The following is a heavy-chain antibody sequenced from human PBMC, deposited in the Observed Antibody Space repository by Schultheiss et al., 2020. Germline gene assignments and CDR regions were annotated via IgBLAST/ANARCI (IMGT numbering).Heavy chain of an antibody. J-gene: IGHJ4*02. V-gene: IGHV4-61*01. CDR1: GGSVSSGSYY. CDR2: IYYSGST. Sequence: SETLSLTCTVSGGSVSSGSYYWSWIRQPPGKGLEWIGYIYYSGSTYYNPSLKSRVTISVDTSKNQFSLKLSSVTAADTAVYYCARGLAAAGIDYWGQGTLVTVYS. CDR3: ARGLAAAGIDY. D-gene: IGHD6-13*01.